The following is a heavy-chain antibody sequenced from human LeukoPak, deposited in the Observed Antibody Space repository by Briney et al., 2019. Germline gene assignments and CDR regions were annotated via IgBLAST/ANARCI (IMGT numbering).Heavy chain of an antibody. J-gene: IGHJ4*02. D-gene: IGHD3-22*01. CDR1: GGSISSGDYY. CDR2: IYYSGST. CDR3: ARAERTYYYDSSGYYFDY. V-gene: IGHV4-30-4*01. Sequence: SETLSLTCTVSGGSISSGDYYWSWIRQPLGKGLEWIGYIYYSGSTYYNPSLKSRVTISVDTSKNQFSLKLSSVTAADTAVYYCARAERTYYYDSSGYYFDYWGQGTLVTVSS.